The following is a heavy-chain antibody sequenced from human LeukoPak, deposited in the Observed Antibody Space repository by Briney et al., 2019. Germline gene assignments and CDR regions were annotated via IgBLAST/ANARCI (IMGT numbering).Heavy chain of an antibody. CDR1: GFTFRSYA. CDR2: ISGRGDST. CDR3: AKAHSSSWYYFGD. V-gene: IGHV3-23*01. J-gene: IGHJ4*02. D-gene: IGHD6-13*01. Sequence: GGSLRLSCAASGFTFRSYAMSWVRQAPGKGLEWVSVISGRGDSTHYADSVKGRFTISRDNSKNTLYLQMNSLRVEDTAVYYCAKAHSSSWYYFGDWGQGALVTVSS.